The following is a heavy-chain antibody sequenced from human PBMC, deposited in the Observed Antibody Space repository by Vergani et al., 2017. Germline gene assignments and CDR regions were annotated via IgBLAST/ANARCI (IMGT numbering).Heavy chain of an antibody. CDR3: ARDHGEARRYYYMDV. V-gene: IGHV3-21*01. Sequence: EVQLVESGGGLVKPGGSLRLSCAASGFTFSSYSMNWVRQAPGKGLEWVSSISSSSSYIYYADSVKGRFTISRDNAKNSLYLQMNSLRAEDTAVYYCARDHGEARRYYYMDVWGKGTTVTVSS. CDR2: ISSSSSYI. D-gene: IGHD3-10*01. J-gene: IGHJ6*03. CDR1: GFTFSSYS.